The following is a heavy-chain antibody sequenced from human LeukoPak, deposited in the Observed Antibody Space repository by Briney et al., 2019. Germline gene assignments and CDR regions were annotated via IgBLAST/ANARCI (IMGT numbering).Heavy chain of an antibody. V-gene: IGHV1-24*01. Sequence: ASVKVSCKASGYTFTGYYMHWVRQAPGKGLEWMGGFDPEDGETIYAQKFQARVTMTEDTSTDTAYMELSSLRSEDTAVYYCATTVPYSSSWGPPPPPGLGHAFDIWGQGTMVTVSS. J-gene: IGHJ3*02. CDR3: ATTVPYSSSWGPPPPPGLGHAFDI. CDR1: GYTFTGYY. CDR2: FDPEDGET. D-gene: IGHD6-6*01.